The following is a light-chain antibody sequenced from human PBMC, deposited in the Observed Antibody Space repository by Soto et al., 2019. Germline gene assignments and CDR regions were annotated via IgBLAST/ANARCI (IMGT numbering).Light chain of an antibody. CDR3: QTWDSGVVV. J-gene: IGLJ2*01. CDR2: LNSDGSH. Sequence: QAVLTQSPSASASLGASVKLTCTLSSGHSNYAIAWHQQQPEKGPRYLMKLNSDGSHSKGDGIPGRFSGSSSGAERYLTISSLQSEDEADYHCQTWDSGVVVFGGGTKLTVL. V-gene: IGLV4-69*01. CDR1: SGHSNYA.